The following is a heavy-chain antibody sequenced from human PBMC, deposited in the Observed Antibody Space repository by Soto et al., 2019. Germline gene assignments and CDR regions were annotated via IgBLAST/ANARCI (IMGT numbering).Heavy chain of an antibody. CDR2: INPNSGGT. CDR1: GYTYTGYY. Sequence: WASVKVSCKASGYTYTGYYMHWVRQAPGQGLEWMGWINPNSGGTNYAQKFQGRVTMTRDTSISTAYMELSRLRSDDTAVYYCARVGYYYDSSGSDWGQGTLVTVSS. V-gene: IGHV1-2*02. J-gene: IGHJ4*02. D-gene: IGHD3-22*01. CDR3: ARVGYYYDSSGSD.